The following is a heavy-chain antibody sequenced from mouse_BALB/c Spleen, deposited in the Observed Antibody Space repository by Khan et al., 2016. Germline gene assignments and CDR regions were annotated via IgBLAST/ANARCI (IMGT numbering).Heavy chain of an antibody. J-gene: IGHJ3*01. V-gene: IGHV9-2-1*01. D-gene: IGHD2-1*01. CDR3: APPDDGNWAWFAY. Sequence: QIQLVQSGPELKKPGETVKISCKASGYTFTDYSMHWVKQAPGKGLKWMGWINTETGEPTYADDFKGRFAFSLDTSASTAYLQINNLKNEDTATYFGAPPDDGNWAWFAYWGQGTLVTVSA. CDR1: GYTFTDYS. CDR2: INTETGEP.